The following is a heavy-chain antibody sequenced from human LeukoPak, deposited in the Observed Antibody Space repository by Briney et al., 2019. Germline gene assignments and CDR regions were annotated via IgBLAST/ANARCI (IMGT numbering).Heavy chain of an antibody. Sequence: PGGSLRLSCGASGFTFSSHRMHWVRQAPGKAPAWVARISSDGMSAVYADSVRGRFTVSRDNVKSTMFLQMASLRADDTAVYYCVRLTFYGEGRGYYPDHWGQGTLVTVSS. V-gene: IGHV3-74*01. J-gene: IGHJ4*02. D-gene: IGHD3-22*01. CDR1: GFTFSSHR. CDR3: VRLTFYGEGRGYYPDH. CDR2: ISSDGMSA.